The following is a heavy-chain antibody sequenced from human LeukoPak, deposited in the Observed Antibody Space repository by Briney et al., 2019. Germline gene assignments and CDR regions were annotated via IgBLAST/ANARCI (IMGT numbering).Heavy chain of an antibody. J-gene: IGHJ4*02. CDR3: AETYYYDSIGHY. V-gene: IGHV4-39*01. CDR2: IYYSGST. CDR1: GSSISSSSYY. D-gene: IGHD3-22*01. Sequence: SETLSLTCTVSGSSISSSSYYWGWIRQPPGKGLEWIGSIYYSGSTYYNPSLKSRVTISVDTSKNQFSLKLSSVTAADTAVYYCAETYYYDSIGHYWGQGTRVPVSS.